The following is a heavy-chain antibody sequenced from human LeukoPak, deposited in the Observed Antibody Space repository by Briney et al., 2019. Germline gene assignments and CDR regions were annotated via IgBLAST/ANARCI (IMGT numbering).Heavy chain of an antibody. CDR1: GYTFTGYY. V-gene: IGHV1-2*06. J-gene: IGHJ4*02. CDR2: INPNRGGT. D-gene: IGHD3-22*01. Sequence: ASVKVSCKASGYTFTGYYMHWVRQAPGQGLEWMGRINPNRGGTNYAQKFQGRVTMTRDTSISTAYMELSRLRSDDTAVYYCARGTYYYDSSGYFDYWGQGTLVTVSS. CDR3: ARGTYYYDSSGYFDY.